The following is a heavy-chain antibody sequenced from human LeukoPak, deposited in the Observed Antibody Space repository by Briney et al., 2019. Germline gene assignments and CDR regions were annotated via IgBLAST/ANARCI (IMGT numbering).Heavy chain of an antibody. D-gene: IGHD1-26*01. J-gene: IGHJ4*02. CDR1: GFTVSSNY. CDR2: IYSGGST. V-gene: IGHV3-53*01. CDR3: AREGATTSFDY. Sequence: VGSLRLSCAASGFTVSSNYMNWVRQAPGKGLEWVSVIYSGGSTYYADSVRGRFTISRDSSKNTLYLQMNSLRAEDTAVYYCAREGATTSFDYWGQGTLVTVSS.